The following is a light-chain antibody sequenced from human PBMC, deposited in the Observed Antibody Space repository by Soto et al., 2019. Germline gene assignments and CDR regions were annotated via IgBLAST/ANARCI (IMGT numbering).Light chain of an antibody. CDR1: QSVSSSY. V-gene: IGKV3-20*01. CDR2: GAS. J-gene: IGKJ1*01. CDR3: QQYCSSLWG. Sequence: EIVLTQSPGTLSLSPGERATLSCRASQSVSSSYLAWYQQKPGQAPRLLIYGASSRATGIPDRFSGSGSGTDFTLTISRLEPEDFAVYYCQQYCSSLWGFGQGTKVEIK.